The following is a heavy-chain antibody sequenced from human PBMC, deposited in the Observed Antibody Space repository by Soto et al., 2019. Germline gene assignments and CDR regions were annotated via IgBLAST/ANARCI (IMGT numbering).Heavy chain of an antibody. CDR2: IWYDGSNK. CDR3: ARDLKLYYFDY. CDR1: GFTLSSYG. J-gene: IGHJ4*02. D-gene: IGHD1-1*01. V-gene: IGHV3-33*01. Sequence: PXGSLRLSCSASGFTLSSYGMHWVRQAPGKGLEWVAVIWYDGSNKYYADSVKGRFTISRDNSKNTLYLQMNSLRAEDAAVYYCARDLKLYYFDYWGQGTLVTVSS.